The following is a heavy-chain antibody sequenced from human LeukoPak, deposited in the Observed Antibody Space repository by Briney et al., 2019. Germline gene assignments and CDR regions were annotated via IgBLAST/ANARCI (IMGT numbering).Heavy chain of an antibody. CDR1: GYSISSGYY. D-gene: IGHD4-17*01. Sequence: SETLSLTCTVSGYSISSGYYWGWIRQSPGKGLEWIGNIYRSGSAYYNPSLKSRVTISVDISNNQFSLKVTSVTAAETAMYYCARVSARGGYGDDFFDYWGQGTLVTVSS. CDR2: IYRSGSA. CDR3: ARVSARGGYGDDFFDY. V-gene: IGHV4-38-2*02. J-gene: IGHJ4*02.